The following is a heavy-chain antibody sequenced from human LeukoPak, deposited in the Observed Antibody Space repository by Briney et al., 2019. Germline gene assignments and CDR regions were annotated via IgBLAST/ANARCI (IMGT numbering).Heavy chain of an antibody. D-gene: IGHD5-24*01. CDR3: ARVGDGYNHLVDY. Sequence: SETLSLTCTASDGSVSSVGYYWGWIRQPPGKGLEWIGSIYYSGTTYYNPSLASRVTIFVDTSKNQFSLRLSSVTAADTAVYYCARVGDGYNHLVDYWGQGTLVTVSS. CDR2: IYYSGTT. J-gene: IGHJ4*02. CDR1: DGSVSSVGYY. V-gene: IGHV4-39*01.